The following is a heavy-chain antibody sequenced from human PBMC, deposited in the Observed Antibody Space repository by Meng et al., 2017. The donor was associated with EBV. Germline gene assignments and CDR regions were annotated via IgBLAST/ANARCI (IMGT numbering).Heavy chain of an antibody. D-gene: IGHD3-10*01. CDR2: LIPMSDAP. CDR1: GGTFRSDA. Sequence: QVQLVQSWAELKRPGSSVKVSCKTSGGTFRSDAVSWVRQAPGQGLEWMGGLIPMSDAPHYAQKFQGRVTMTADESTNTHYMDLSGLRFEDTAVYYCASESGRGFTPDYWGQGTLVTVSS. J-gene: IGHJ4*02. V-gene: IGHV1-69*01. CDR3: ASESGRGFTPDY.